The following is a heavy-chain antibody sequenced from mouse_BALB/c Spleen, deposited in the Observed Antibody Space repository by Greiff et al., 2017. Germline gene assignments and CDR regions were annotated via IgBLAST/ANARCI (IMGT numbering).Heavy chain of an antibody. V-gene: IGHV1-9*01. Sequence: VQLQQSGAELMKPGASVKISCKATGYTFSSYWIEWVKQRPGHGLEWIGEILPGSGSTNYNEKFKGKATLTADKSSNTAYMQLSSLTSEDSAVYFCARERGYGNYGAMDYWGQGTSVTVSS. CDR2: ILPGSGST. CDR3: ARERGYGNYGAMDY. D-gene: IGHD2-1*01. CDR1: GYTFSSYW. J-gene: IGHJ4*01.